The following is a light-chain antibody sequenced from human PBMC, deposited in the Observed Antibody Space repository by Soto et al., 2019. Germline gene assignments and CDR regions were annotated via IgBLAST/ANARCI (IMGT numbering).Light chain of an antibody. CDR1: SSDVGGYNY. J-gene: IGLJ1*01. Sequence: QSVLTQPPSASGSPGQSVTISCTGSSSDVGGYNYVSWYQQHPGKAPKLMIYEVSKRPSGVPDRFSGSKSGNTASLTVSGLQAEDEADYYCSSYAGSTRYVFGTGTKVTV. CDR2: EVS. CDR3: SSYAGSTRYV. V-gene: IGLV2-8*01.